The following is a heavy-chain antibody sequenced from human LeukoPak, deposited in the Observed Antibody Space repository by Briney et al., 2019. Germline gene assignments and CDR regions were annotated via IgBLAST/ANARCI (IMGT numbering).Heavy chain of an antibody. Sequence: GGSLRLSCAASGFPFSSYSMIWVRQAPGKGLEWVAYIKQDGSEKYYVDSVKGRFTISRDNAKNSLFLQMNSLRAEDTAVYYCARDLSADYDFWSGYDYWGQGILVTVSS. D-gene: IGHD3-3*01. CDR1: GFPFSSYS. J-gene: IGHJ4*02. CDR3: ARDLSADYDFWSGYDY. CDR2: IKQDGSEK. V-gene: IGHV3-7*01.